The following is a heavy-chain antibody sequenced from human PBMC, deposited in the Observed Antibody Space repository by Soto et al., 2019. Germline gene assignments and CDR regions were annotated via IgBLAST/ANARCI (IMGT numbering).Heavy chain of an antibody. Sequence: EVQLLESGGGLVQPGGSLRLSCAGSGFTFINYAMNWVRQAPGKGLEWVSSISGGGDATFFPDSVRGRFTFSRDNSKNSVTLQKNSLRVEDTAVYYFARKILVSTTRPEYWYFDLWGRGTLVTVSS. J-gene: IGHJ2*01. V-gene: IGHV3-23*01. CDR1: GFTFINYA. CDR2: ISGGGDAT. D-gene: IGHD2-21*01. CDR3: ARKILVSTTRPEYWYFDL.